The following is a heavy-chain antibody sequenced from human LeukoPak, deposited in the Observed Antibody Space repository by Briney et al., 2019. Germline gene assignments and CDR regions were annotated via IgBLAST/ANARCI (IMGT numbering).Heavy chain of an antibody. Sequence: SETLSLTCAVYGGSFSGYYWSWIRQPPGKGLEWIGEINHSGSTNYNPSLKSRVTISVDTSKNQFSLKLSSVTAADTAVYYCARESMVRGRSWFDPWGQGTLVTVSS. CDR1: GGSFSGYY. CDR3: ARESMVRGRSWFDP. D-gene: IGHD3-10*01. V-gene: IGHV4-34*01. J-gene: IGHJ5*02. CDR2: INHSGST.